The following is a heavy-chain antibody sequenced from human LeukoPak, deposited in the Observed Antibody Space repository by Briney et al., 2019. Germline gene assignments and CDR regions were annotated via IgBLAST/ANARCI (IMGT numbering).Heavy chain of an antibody. D-gene: IGHD5-18*01. CDR1: GFTFSTYS. J-gene: IGHJ4*02. CDR3: ARLTGVVNAFDY. Sequence: GGSLRLSCAASGFTFSTYSMTWVRQAPGKGLEWVSSISSGSSDISYADSVKGRFTISRDNAKYSLYLHVNSLRAEDTAVYYCARLTGVVNAFDYWGQGTLVTVSS. V-gene: IGHV3-21*01. CDR2: ISSGSSDI.